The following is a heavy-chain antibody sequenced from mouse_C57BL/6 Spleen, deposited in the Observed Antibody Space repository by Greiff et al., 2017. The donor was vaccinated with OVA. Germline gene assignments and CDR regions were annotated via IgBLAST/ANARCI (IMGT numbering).Heavy chain of an antibody. Sequence: VQLQQPGAELVKPGASVKLSCKASGYTFTSYWMQWVKQRPGQGLEWIGEIDPSDSYTNYNQKFKGKATLTVDPSSSTAYMQLSSLTSEDSAVYYCARGKTAQAYFDYWGQGTTLTVSS. J-gene: IGHJ2*01. D-gene: IGHD3-2*02. CDR3: ARGKTAQAYFDY. V-gene: IGHV1-50*01. CDR1: GYTFTSYW. CDR2: IDPSDSYT.